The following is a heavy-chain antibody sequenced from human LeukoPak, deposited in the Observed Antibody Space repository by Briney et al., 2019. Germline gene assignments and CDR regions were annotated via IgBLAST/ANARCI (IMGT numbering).Heavy chain of an antibody. Sequence: TGGSLRHSCAASGFTFTDYWMTWVRQVPGKGLEWVANIHKAGTESYYVDSVKGRFAISRDNAKNSLYLQLSSLRVDDTAVYYCARVGTWELQRVFDYWGQGTLVTVSS. D-gene: IGHD1-26*01. CDR2: IHKAGTES. CDR1: GFTFTDYW. V-gene: IGHV3-7*01. J-gene: IGHJ4*02. CDR3: ARVGTWELQRVFDY.